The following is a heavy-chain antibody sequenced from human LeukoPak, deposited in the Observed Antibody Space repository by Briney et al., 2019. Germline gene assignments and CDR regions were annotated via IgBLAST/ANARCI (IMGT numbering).Heavy chain of an antibody. CDR1: GGSISSGSYY. CDR3: ARGTWRYYFDY. Sequence: PSQTLSLTCTVSGGSISSGSYYWSWIRQPAGKGLEWIGRIYTSGSTNYNPSLKSRVTRSVDTSKNQFSLKRSSVTAADTAVYYCARGTWRYYFDYWGQGTLVTVSS. D-gene: IGHD3-3*01. CDR2: IYTSGST. J-gene: IGHJ4*02. V-gene: IGHV4-61*02.